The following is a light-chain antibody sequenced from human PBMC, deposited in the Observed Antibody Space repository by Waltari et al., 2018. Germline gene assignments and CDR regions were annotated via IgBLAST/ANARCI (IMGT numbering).Light chain of an antibody. CDR3: QSYDDSLSGYV. CDR1: SSHIGAGPD. Sequence: QSVLTQPPSVSGAPGQRVTISCTGSSSHIGAGPDVHWYQQPTGRAPKLLISNHIERPSGVPDRISGSNSGPSASLVITGLQAGDEAEVYCQSYDDSLSGYVFGGGTKLTVL. V-gene: IGLV1-40*01. J-gene: IGLJ3*02. CDR2: NHI.